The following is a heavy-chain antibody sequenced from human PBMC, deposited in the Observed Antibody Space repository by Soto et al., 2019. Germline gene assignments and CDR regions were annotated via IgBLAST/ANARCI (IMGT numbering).Heavy chain of an antibody. CDR1: GFTFSSYA. CDR3: ARDSNSGGSFDI. V-gene: IGHV3-30-3*01. Sequence: QVQLVESGGGVVQPGRSLRLSCAASGFTFSSYAMHWVRRAPGKGLEWVAVISYDGSNKYYADSVKGRFTISRDNSKNTLYLQMNSLRAEDTAVYYCARDSNSGGSFDIWGQGTMVTVSS. CDR2: ISYDGSNK. D-gene: IGHD1-7*01. J-gene: IGHJ3*02.